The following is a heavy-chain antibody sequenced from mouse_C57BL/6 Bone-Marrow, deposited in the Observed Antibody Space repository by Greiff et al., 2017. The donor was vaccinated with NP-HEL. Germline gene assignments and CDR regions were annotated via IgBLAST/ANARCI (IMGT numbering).Heavy chain of an antibody. CDR2: IDPEDGET. J-gene: IGHJ2*01. D-gene: IGHD2-2*01. CDR1: GFNIKDYY. V-gene: IGHV14-2*01. Sequence: EVKLQESGAELVKPGASVKLSCTASGFNIKDYYMHWVKQRTEQGLEWIGRIDPEDGETKYAPKFQGKATITADTSSNTAYLQLSSLTSEDTAVYYCALESKWFSHYFDYWGQGTTLTVSS. CDR3: ALESKWFSHYFDY.